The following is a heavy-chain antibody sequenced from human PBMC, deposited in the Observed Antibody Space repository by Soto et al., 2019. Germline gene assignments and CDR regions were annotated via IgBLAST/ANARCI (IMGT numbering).Heavy chain of an antibody. V-gene: IGHV1-18*04. Sequence: VQVVQSGGEVKKPGASVKVSFKPSGYNFSSSSISWARQAHGQGLEWVGWVSIHYGNTKYAQQFEGRVSMTADTATNTAKMELRSLRSDDTVIYYWARGVAGPVMYYWGQGTLLPVPS. CDR3: ARGVAGPVMYY. D-gene: IGHD3-3*01. CDR2: VSIHYGNT. CDR1: GYNFSSSS. J-gene: IGHJ4*02.